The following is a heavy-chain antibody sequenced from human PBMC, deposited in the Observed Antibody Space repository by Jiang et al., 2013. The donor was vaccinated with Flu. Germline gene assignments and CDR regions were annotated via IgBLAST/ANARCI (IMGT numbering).Heavy chain of an antibody. CDR2: ISSSSSYT. CDR3: ARSGREGGRWYYDFWSGSNREQRNEGGEYYMDV. D-gene: IGHD3-3*01. Sequence: VQLVESGGGLVKPGGSLRLSCAASGFTFSDYYMSWIRQAPGKGLEWVSYISSSSSYTNYADSVKGRFTISRDNAKNSLYLQMNSLRAEDTAVYYCARSGREGGRWYYDFWSGSNREQRNEGGEYYMDV. J-gene: IGHJ6*03. CDR1: GFTFSDYY. V-gene: IGHV3-11*05.